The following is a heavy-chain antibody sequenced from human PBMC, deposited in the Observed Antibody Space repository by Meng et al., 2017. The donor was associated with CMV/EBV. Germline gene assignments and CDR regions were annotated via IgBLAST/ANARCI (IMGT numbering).Heavy chain of an antibody. CDR1: GYTFTSYY. D-gene: IGHD3-22*01. CDR3: AREGAYYYDSSGYGDAFDI. Sequence: ASVKVSCKASGYTFTSYYMHWVRQAPGQGLEWMGIINTSGGSTSYAQKFQGRVNMTRDTSTSTVYMELSSLRSEDTAVYYCAREGAYYYDSSGYGDAFDIWGQGTMVTVSS. V-gene: IGHV1-46*01. J-gene: IGHJ3*02. CDR2: INTSGGST.